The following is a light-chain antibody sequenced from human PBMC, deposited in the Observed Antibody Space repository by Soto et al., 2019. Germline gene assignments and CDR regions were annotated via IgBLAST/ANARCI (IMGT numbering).Light chain of an antibody. V-gene: IGKV2-30*02. CDR2: KVS. CDR1: QNLVHSDGIAY. CDR3: MQGTHWTIT. Sequence: AVMSQSPLSLPVTPRQPASISCSSNQNLVHSDGIAYFSWFQQRPGRSPRXXXYKVSNRDSGVPARFSGSGSGTDFALKISRVEDEDVGVYYCMQGTHWTITFGQGTRLEIK. J-gene: IGKJ5*01.